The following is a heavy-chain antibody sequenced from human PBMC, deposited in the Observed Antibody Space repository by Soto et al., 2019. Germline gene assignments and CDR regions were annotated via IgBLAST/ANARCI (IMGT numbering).Heavy chain of an antibody. CDR1: GYTFTGYY. Sequence: ASVKVSCKASGYTFTGYYMHWVRQAPGQGLEWMGWINPNSGGTNYAQKFQGRVTMTRDTSISTAYMELSRLRSDDTAVYYCARVKRVTYYYDSSGYRGRAFDIWGQGTMVTV. J-gene: IGHJ3*02. CDR3: ARVKRVTYYYDSSGYRGRAFDI. CDR2: INPNSGGT. D-gene: IGHD3-22*01. V-gene: IGHV1-2*02.